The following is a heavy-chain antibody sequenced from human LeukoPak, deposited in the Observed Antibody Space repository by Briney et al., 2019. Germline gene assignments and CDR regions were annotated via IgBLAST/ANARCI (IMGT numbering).Heavy chain of an antibody. Sequence: GGSLRLSCAASGFTFSSYEMNWVRQAPGKGLEWVSYISNSGSTIYYADSVKGRFTISRDNAQNLLYLQMNSLRAEDTAVYYCARYSYGLTNNWFDPWGQGTLVTVSS. CDR3: ARYSYGLTNNWFDP. J-gene: IGHJ5*02. CDR2: ISNSGSTI. CDR1: GFTFSSYE. D-gene: IGHD5-18*01. V-gene: IGHV3-48*03.